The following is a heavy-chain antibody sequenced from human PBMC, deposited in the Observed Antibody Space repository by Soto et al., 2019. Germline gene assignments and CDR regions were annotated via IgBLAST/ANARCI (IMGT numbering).Heavy chain of an antibody. CDR1: GGSFSGYY. J-gene: IGHJ4*02. Sequence: PSETLSLTCAVYGGSFSGYYWSWIRQPPGKGLEWIGEINHSGSTNYNPSLKSRVTISVDTSKNQFSLKLSSVTAADTAVYYCARGRYNGLNITIFGVALFDYWGQGTLVTVSS. CDR3: ARGRYNGLNITIFGVALFDY. V-gene: IGHV4-34*01. D-gene: IGHD3-3*01. CDR2: INHSGST.